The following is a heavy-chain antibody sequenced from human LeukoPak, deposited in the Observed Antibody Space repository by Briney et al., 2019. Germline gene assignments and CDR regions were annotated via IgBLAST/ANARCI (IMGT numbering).Heavy chain of an antibody. Sequence: GGSLRLSCAASGFTFNNYGMHYVRQAPGKGLEWVAVISDDGRNKNYADSVKGRFTISRDSSNNTLYLQMNSLRAEDTGVYFCAKDRETTASGTFDFRGQGTLVTVCS. CDR1: GFTFNNYG. CDR3: AKDRETTASGTFDF. J-gene: IGHJ4*02. D-gene: IGHD6-13*01. CDR2: ISDDGRNK. V-gene: IGHV3-30*18.